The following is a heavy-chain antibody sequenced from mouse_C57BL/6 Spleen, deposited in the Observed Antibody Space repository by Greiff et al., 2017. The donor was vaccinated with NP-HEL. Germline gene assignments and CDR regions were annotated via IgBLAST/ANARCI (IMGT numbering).Heavy chain of an antibody. D-gene: IGHD2-1*01. CDR1: GYAFTNYL. J-gene: IGHJ2*01. V-gene: IGHV1-54*01. CDR2: INPGSGGT. Sequence: VQLHQSGAELVRPGTSVKVSCKASGYAFTNYLIEWVKQRPGQGLEWIGVINPGSGGTNYHEKFKGKATLTADKSSSPAYMQLSSLTSEDSAVDFCARSGGNSPGGFDYWGQGTTLTVSS. CDR3: ARSGGNSPGGFDY.